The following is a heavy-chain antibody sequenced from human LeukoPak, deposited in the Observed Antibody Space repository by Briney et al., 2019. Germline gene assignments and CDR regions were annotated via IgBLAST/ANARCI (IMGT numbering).Heavy chain of an antibody. J-gene: IGHJ4*02. CDR2: INHSGST. V-gene: IGHV4-34*01. Sequence: SETLSLTCAVYGGSFSGCYWSRIRQPPGKGLEWIGEINHSGSTNYNPSLKSRVTISVDTSKNQFSLKLSSVTAADTAVYYCAREAVAAWTDYWGQGTLVTVSS. CDR1: GGSFSGCY. D-gene: IGHD6-19*01. CDR3: AREAVAAWTDY.